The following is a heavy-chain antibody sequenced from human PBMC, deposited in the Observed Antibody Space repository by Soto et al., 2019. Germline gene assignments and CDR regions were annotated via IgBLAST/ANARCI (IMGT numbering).Heavy chain of an antibody. CDR3: ARVRPFHIAAAGSYYYYGMDV. CDR2: IYYSGST. V-gene: IGHV4-31*03. J-gene: IGHJ6*02. CDR1: GGSISSGGYY. Sequence: TLSLTCTVSGGSISSGGYYWSWIRQHPGKGLEWIGYIYYSGSTYYNPSLKSRVTISVDTSKNQFSLKLSSVTAADTAVYYCARVRPFHIAAAGSYYYYGMDVWGQGTTVTVSS. D-gene: IGHD6-13*01.